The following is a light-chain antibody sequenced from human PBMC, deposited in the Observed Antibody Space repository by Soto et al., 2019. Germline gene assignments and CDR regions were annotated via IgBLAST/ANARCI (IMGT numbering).Light chain of an antibody. J-gene: IGKJ1*01. V-gene: IGKV3-20*01. CDR1: ETVATN. CDR2: GAS. CDR3: QQYGRSPWT. Sequence: EVVMTQSPATLSVSPGERATLSCRASETVATNLAWYQQKPGQAPRLLISGASTRAAGIPDRFSGSGSGTDFTLTISRLEPEDFAVYFCQQYGRSPWTFGQGTKVDIK.